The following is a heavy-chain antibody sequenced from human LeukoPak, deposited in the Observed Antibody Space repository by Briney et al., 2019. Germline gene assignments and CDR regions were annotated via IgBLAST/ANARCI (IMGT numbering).Heavy chain of an antibody. D-gene: IGHD3-3*01. Sequence: PGGSLRLSCAASGFTFSSYAMSWVRQAPGKGLEWVSAISGSGGSTYYADSVKGRFTISRDNSKNTLYLQMNSLRAEDTAVYYCARHPTHRITIFGVANYYMDVWGKGTTVTVSS. CDR3: ARHPTHRITIFGVANYYMDV. CDR1: GFTFSSYA. J-gene: IGHJ6*03. V-gene: IGHV3-23*01. CDR2: ISGSGGST.